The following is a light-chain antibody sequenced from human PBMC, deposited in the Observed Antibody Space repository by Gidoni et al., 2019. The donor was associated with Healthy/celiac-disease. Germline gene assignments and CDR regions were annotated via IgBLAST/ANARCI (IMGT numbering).Light chain of an antibody. CDR2: AAS. CDR1: QSISSY. J-gene: IGKJ4*01. V-gene: IGKV1-39*01. Sequence: EIQMTQSPSSLSASVGERVTITCRARQSISSYLNWYQQKPGKAPKLLIYAASSLQSGVPSRFSGSGSGTDFTLTISSLQPEDFATYYCQQSYSTPLTFGGGTKVEIK. CDR3: QQSYSTPLT.